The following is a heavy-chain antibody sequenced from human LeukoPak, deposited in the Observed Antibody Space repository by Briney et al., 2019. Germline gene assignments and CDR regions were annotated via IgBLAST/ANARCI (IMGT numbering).Heavy chain of an antibody. CDR3: ATWTTVTTQINWFDP. J-gene: IGHJ5*02. Sequence: PSETLSLTCAVYGGSFSGYYWSWIRQPPGKGLERIGEINHSGSTNYNPSLKSRVTISVDTSKNQFSLKLSSVTAADTAVYYCATWTTVTTQINWFDPWGQGTLVTVSS. CDR2: INHSGST. D-gene: IGHD4-17*01. V-gene: IGHV4-34*01. CDR1: GGSFSGYY.